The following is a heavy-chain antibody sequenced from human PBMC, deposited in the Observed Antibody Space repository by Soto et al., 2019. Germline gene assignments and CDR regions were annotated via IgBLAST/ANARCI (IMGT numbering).Heavy chain of an antibody. CDR1: GYTFTSYD. D-gene: IGHD3-3*01. V-gene: IGHV1-8*01. Sequence: ASVKVSCKASGYTFTSYDINWVRQATGQRLEWMGWMNPNSGNTGYAQKFQGRVTMTRNTSISTAYMELSSLRSEDTAVYYCARVQVEWLLYRFQPDGYYRMDVWGQGTTVTVSS. CDR3: ARVQVEWLLYRFQPDGYYRMDV. CDR2: MNPNSGNT. J-gene: IGHJ6*02.